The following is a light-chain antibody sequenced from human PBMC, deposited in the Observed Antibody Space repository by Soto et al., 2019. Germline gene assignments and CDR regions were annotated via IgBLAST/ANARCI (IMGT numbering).Light chain of an antibody. CDR1: QSVRSN. V-gene: IGKV3D-15*01. CDR2: GAS. CDR3: QQYNNWPAIT. Sequence: EIVMTQSPATLSGSPGERGTLSCRASQSVRSNLAWYQQKPGQAPRLLIYGASTRATGIPATFSGSGSGTQFTLTISSLQSEDFAVYYCQQYNNWPAITFGQGTRLEIK. J-gene: IGKJ5*01.